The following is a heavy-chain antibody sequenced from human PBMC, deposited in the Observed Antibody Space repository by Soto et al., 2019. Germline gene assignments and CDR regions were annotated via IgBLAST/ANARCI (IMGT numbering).Heavy chain of an antibody. D-gene: IGHD2-15*01. CDR1: GGSISSYY. V-gene: IGHV4-59*08. CDR3: ARRYGGTFDY. J-gene: IGHJ4*02. CDR2: IYYSGST. Sequence: QVQLQESGPGLVKPSETLSLTCTVSGGSISSYYWSWIRQPPGKGLEWIGYIYYSGSTNYNPSFKSRVTLSVDTSKNQFSLKLSSVTAADTAVYYCARRYGGTFDYWGQGTLVTVSS.